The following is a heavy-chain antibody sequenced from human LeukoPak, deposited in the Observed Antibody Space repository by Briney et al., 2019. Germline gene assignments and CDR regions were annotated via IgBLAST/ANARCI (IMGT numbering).Heavy chain of an antibody. Sequence: SETLSLTCTVSGGSISSYYWSWIRQPPGKGLEWIGYIYTSGSTNYNPSLKSRVTISVDTSKNQFSLKLSSVTAAGTAVYYCARLIRKRGSIAARPDYFDYWGQGTLVTVSS. CDR3: ARLIRKRGSIAARPDYFDY. CDR2: IYTSGST. J-gene: IGHJ4*02. V-gene: IGHV4-4*09. D-gene: IGHD6-6*01. CDR1: GGSISSYY.